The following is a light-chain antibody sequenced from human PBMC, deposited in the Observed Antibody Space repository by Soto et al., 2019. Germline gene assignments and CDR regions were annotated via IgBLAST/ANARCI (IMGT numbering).Light chain of an antibody. V-gene: IGKV1-39*01. CDR3: QQYNHYCT. CDR2: AAS. Sequence: MQVTECASSLPTSAGSRFTITCRASQTISSYLNWYQQKPGKIPKLLIYAASSLQSGVPSRFSGSGSGTEFSLTISRLQTDDFATYYCQQYNHYCTFRQGSKVDIK. J-gene: IGKJ1*01. CDR1: QTISSY.